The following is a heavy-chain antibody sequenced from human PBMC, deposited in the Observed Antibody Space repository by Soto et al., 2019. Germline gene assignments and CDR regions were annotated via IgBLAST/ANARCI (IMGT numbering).Heavy chain of an antibody. CDR1: GYSFTSYW. J-gene: IGHJ4*02. Sequence: GESLKSSCKGSGYSFTSYWIGWVRQMPGKGLEWMGIIYPGDSDTRYSPSFQGQVTISADKSISTAYLQWSSLKASDTAMYYCARVSVTLTFAPHRAPVYWGKGTLGTVFS. CDR3: ARVSVTLTFAPHRAPVY. D-gene: IGHD4-17*01. V-gene: IGHV5-51*01. CDR2: IYPGDSDT.